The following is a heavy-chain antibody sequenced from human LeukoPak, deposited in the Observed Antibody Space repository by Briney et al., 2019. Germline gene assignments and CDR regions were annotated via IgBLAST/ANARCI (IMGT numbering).Heavy chain of an antibody. CDR2: INHSGST. J-gene: IGHJ5*02. V-gene: IGHV4-34*01. D-gene: IGHD4-11*01. Sequence: PSETLSLTCAVYGGSFSDYYWSWIRQPPGKGLEWIGEINHSGSTNYNPSLKSRVTISVDTSKNQFSLKLSSVTAADTAVYYCARGMTTVTTRDVDNWFDPWGQGTLVTVSS. CDR3: ARGMTTVTTRDVDNWFDP. CDR1: GGSFSDYY.